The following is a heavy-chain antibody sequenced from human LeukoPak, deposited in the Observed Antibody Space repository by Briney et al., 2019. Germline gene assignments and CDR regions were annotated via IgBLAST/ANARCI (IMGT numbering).Heavy chain of an antibody. CDR1: GYTFTSYG. CDR3: ARLTDLYYYDSSGYYYFDY. CDR2: IIAYNGNT. V-gene: IGHV1-18*01. Sequence: ASVKVSCKASGYTFTSYGISWVRPAPGQGLEWMGWIIAYNGNTNYAQKLQGRVTMTTDTSTSTAYMELRSLRSDDTAVYYCARLTDLYYYDSSGYYYFDYWGQGTLVTVSS. J-gene: IGHJ4*02. D-gene: IGHD3-22*01.